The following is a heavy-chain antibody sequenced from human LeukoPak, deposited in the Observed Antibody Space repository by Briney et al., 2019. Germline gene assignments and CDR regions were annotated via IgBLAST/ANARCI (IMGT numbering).Heavy chain of an antibody. D-gene: IGHD6-19*01. V-gene: IGHV3-48*02. Sequence: GGSLRLSCAASGFTFSSYSMIWVRQAPGKGLEWVSYISSSSSTIYYADSVKGRFTISRDNAKNSLYLQMNSLRDEDTAVYYCASVYSSGEVRVYGMDVWGQGTTVTVSS. CDR1: GFTFSSYS. CDR2: ISSSSSTI. CDR3: ASVYSSGEVRVYGMDV. J-gene: IGHJ6*02.